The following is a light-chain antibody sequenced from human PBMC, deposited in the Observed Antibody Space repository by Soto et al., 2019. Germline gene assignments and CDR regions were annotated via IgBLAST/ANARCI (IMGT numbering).Light chain of an antibody. CDR3: TSCTSSSSLGG. Sequence: QSALTQPASVSGSPGQSITISCTGTSSDVGGYDYVSWYQQHPGKAPKLMIYDVSNRPSGVSNRFSGSKSGNTASLTISGLQAEDEADYYCTSCTSSSSLGGFVTGTKLTVL. J-gene: IGLJ1*01. CDR1: SSDVGGYDY. V-gene: IGLV2-14*01. CDR2: DVS.